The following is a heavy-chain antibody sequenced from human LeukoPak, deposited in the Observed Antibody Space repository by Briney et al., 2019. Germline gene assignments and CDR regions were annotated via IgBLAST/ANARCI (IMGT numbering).Heavy chain of an antibody. D-gene: IGHD3-22*01. Sequence: GASVKVSCKASGYSFTSHYMHWVRQAPGQGLEWMGGIIPIFGTANYAQKFQGRVTITADKSTSTAYMELSSLRSEDTAVYYCARATYYYDSSGYHLDYWGQGTLVTVSS. V-gene: IGHV1-69*06. CDR2: IIPIFGTA. CDR3: ARATYYYDSSGYHLDY. CDR1: GYSFTSHY. J-gene: IGHJ4*02.